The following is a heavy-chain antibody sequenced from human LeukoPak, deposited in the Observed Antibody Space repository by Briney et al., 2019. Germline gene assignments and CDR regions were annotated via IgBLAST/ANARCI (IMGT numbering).Heavy chain of an antibody. D-gene: IGHD2/OR15-2a*01. CDR1: GYSFTSYW. Sequence: GESLKISCKGSGYSFTSYWIGWVRQLPGKGLEWMGIIHPADTDTRYSPSFQGQVTISVDKSISTAYLQWNSLKASDTAMYYCATGILPGTDFDYWGQGTLVTVSS. CDR2: IHPADTDT. CDR3: ATGILPGTDFDY. J-gene: IGHJ4*02. V-gene: IGHV5-51*01.